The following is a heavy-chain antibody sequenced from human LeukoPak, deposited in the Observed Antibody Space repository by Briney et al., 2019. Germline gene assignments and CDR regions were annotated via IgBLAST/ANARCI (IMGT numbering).Heavy chain of an antibody. CDR2: IYYSGST. Sequence: SETLSLTCTVSGGSISSYYWSWIRQPPGKGLEWIGYIYYSGSTNYNPSLKSRVTISVDTSKNQFSLKLSSVTAADTAVYYCARDIAAAPYYYYGMDVWGQGTTVTVSS. D-gene: IGHD6-13*01. V-gene: IGHV4-59*01. CDR3: ARDIAAAPYYYYGMDV. CDR1: GGSISSYY. J-gene: IGHJ6*02.